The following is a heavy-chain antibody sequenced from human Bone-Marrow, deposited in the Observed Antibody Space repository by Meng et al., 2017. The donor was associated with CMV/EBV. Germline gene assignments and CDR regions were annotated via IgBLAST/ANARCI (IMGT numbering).Heavy chain of an antibody. CDR2: INPNSGGT. CDR1: GYY. Sequence: GYYMHWVRQAPGQGLEWMGWINPNSGGTNYAQKFQGRVTMTRDTSISTAYMELSRLRSDDTAVYYCARGYSGYDSRWFFLTYYFDYWGQGTLVTVSS. J-gene: IGHJ4*02. CDR3: ARGYSGYDSRWFFLTYYFDY. V-gene: IGHV1-2*02. D-gene: IGHD5-12*01.